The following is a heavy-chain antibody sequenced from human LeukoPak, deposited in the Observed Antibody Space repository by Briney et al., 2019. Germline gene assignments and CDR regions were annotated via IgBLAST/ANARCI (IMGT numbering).Heavy chain of an antibody. Sequence: ASVKVSCKASGGTFSSYAISWVRQAPGQGLEWMGGIIPIFGTANYAQKFQGRVTITTDESTSTAYMELSSLRSEDTAVYYCAREGNYYDSSGYYLAYWGQGTLVTVSS. D-gene: IGHD3-22*01. V-gene: IGHV1-69*05. J-gene: IGHJ4*02. CDR1: GGTFSSYA. CDR3: AREGNYYDSSGYYLAY. CDR2: IIPIFGTA.